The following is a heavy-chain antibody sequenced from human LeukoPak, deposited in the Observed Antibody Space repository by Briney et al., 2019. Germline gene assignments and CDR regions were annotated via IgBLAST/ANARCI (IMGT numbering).Heavy chain of an antibody. V-gene: IGHV3-23*01. J-gene: IGHJ4*02. CDR3: AKTQGYFDY. CDR2: INGGGGTT. CDR1: GFTFGTYA. Sequence: GGSLTLSCAASGFTFGTYAMTWVRQAPGKGLEWVSVINGGGGTTYYADSVRGRFTISRDNSKNTLYLQMNSLRAEDTAVYYRAKTQGYFDYWGQGTLVTVSS. D-gene: IGHD2-15*01.